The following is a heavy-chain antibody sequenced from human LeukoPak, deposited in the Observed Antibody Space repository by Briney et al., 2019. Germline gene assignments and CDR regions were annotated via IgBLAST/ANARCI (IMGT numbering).Heavy chain of an antibody. D-gene: IGHD6-19*01. J-gene: IGHJ4*02. Sequence: GRSLRLSCAASGFTFTNYGIDWVRQAPGKGLEWVGVIWYDGSEKYYADSVKGRFTISRDQSKNTVYLQMNSLRVEDTAVYYCARLGLGWSLDYWGQGILVTVS. CDR3: ARLGLGWSLDY. CDR2: IWYDGSEK. V-gene: IGHV3-33*01. CDR1: GFTFTNYG.